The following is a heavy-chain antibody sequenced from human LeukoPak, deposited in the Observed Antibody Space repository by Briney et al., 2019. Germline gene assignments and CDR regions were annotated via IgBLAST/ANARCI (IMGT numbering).Heavy chain of an antibody. CDR3: AREEYSSSSRAFDI. V-gene: IGHV3-33*01. D-gene: IGHD6-6*01. CDR1: GFTFSSYG. Sequence: PGRSLRLSCAASGFTFSSYGMHWVRQAPGKGLEWVAVIWYDGSNKYYADSVKGRFTISRDNSKNTLYLQMNSLRAEDTAVYYCAREEYSSSSRAFDIWGQGTMVTVSS. J-gene: IGHJ3*02. CDR2: IWYDGSNK.